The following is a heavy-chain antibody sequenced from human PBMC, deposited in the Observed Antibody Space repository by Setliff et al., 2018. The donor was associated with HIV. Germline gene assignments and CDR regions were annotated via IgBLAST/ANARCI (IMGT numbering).Heavy chain of an antibody. V-gene: IGHV3-21*01. J-gene: IGHJ6*03. Sequence: GGSLRLSCAASGFTFSSYSMNWVRQAPGKGLEWVSSISSSSSYIYYADSVKGRFTISRDNAKNSLYLQMNSLRAEDTAVYYCARVPPRASYYYYYMDVWGKGTTVTVSS. CDR1: GFTFSSYS. CDR2: ISSSSSYI. D-gene: IGHD2-2*01. CDR3: ARVPPRASYYYYYMDV.